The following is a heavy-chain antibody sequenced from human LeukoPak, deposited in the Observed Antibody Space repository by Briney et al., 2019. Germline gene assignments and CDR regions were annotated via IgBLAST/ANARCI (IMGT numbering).Heavy chain of an antibody. CDR2: IYYSGST. J-gene: IGHJ4*02. V-gene: IGHV4-59*01. CDR1: GGSNSSYY. Sequence: NSSETLSLTCTVSGGSNSSYYWSWIRQPPGKGLEWIGYIYYSGSTNYNPSLKSRVTISVDTSKNQFSLKLNSVTAADTAVYYCAREGYYYAGSGYYYLDYWGQGTLVTVSS. CDR3: AREGYYYAGSGYYYLDY. D-gene: IGHD3-22*01.